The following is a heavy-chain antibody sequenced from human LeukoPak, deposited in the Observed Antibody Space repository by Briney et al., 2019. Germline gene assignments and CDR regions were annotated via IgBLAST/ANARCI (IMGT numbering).Heavy chain of an antibody. V-gene: IGHV1-2*02. CDR2: INPNSGGT. Sequence: GASVKVSCKASGYTFTGYYMHWVRQAPGQGLEWMGWINPNSGGTNYAQKFQGRVTMTRDTSISTAYMELSRLRSDDTAVYYCARAYCSGGSCYSRIIDYWGQGTLVTVSS. CDR1: GYTFTGYY. CDR3: ARAYCSGGSCYSRIIDY. J-gene: IGHJ4*02. D-gene: IGHD2-15*01.